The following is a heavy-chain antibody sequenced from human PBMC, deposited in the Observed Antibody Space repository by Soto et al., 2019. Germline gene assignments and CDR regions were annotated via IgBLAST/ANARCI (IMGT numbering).Heavy chain of an antibody. V-gene: IGHV1-69*02. CDR2: IIPILGIA. D-gene: IGHD4-17*01. CDR1: GGTFSSYT. Sequence: QVQLVQSGAEVKKPGSSVKVSCKASGGTFSSYTISWVRQAPGQGLEWMGRIIPILGIANYAQKFQGRVTITADKSTSTAYMELSSLRSEDTAVYYCARGDYSYNWFDPRGQGTLVTVSS. CDR3: ARGDYSYNWFDP. J-gene: IGHJ5*02.